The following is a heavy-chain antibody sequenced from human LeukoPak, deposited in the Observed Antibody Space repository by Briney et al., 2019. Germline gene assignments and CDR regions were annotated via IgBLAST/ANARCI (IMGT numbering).Heavy chain of an antibody. CDR3: ARLRYSSGWYDEGLDY. J-gene: IGHJ4*02. CDR2: TYYRSKWYN. Sequence: SQTLSLTCAISGDSVSSNSAAWNWIRQSPSRGLEWLGRTYYRSKWYNDYAVSVKSRITINPDTSKNQFSLQLNSVTPEDTDVYYCARLRYSSGWYDEGLDYWGQGTLVTVSS. V-gene: IGHV6-1*01. CDR1: GDSVSSNSAA. D-gene: IGHD6-19*01.